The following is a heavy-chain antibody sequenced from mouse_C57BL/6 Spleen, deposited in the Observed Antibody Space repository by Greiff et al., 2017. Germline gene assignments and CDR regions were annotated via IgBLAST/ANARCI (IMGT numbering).Heavy chain of an antibody. D-gene: IGHD1-1*01. CDR2: IYWDDDK. V-gene: IGHV8-12*01. CDR1: GFSLSTSGMG. Sequence: QVTLKESGPGILQSSQTLSLTCSFSGFSLSTSGMGVSWIRQPSGKGLEWLAHIYWDDDKRYHPSLKSRLTISKDTSRNQVFLKITSVDTADTATYYCARHYYGSSYEDYFDYWGQGTTLTVSS. J-gene: IGHJ2*01. CDR3: ARHYYGSSYEDYFDY.